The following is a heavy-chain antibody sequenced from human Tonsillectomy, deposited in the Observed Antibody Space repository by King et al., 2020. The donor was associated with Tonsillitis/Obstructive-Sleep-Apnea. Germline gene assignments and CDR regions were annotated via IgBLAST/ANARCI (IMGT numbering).Heavy chain of an antibody. J-gene: IGHJ5*02. D-gene: IGHD3-16*01. CDR2: ISWNSGSI. V-gene: IGHV3-9*01. Sequence: VQLVESGGGLVQPGRSLRLSCAASGFMFHDHAMHWVRQAPGKGLEWVSGISWNSGSIGYADSVKGRFTISRDNAKNSLYLQMNSLRAEDTALYYCTKDKNPRFGGAGNWFDPWGQGTLVTVSS. CDR3: TKDKNPRFGGAGNWFDP. CDR1: GFMFHDHA.